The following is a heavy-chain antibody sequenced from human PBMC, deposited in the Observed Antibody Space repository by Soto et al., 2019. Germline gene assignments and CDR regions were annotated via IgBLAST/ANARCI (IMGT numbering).Heavy chain of an antibody. CDR3: AKGIKIHDFWSGYRGVNYYYYMDV. D-gene: IGHD3-3*01. Sequence: GGSLRLSCAASGFTFDDYAMHWVRQAPGKGLEWVSGISWNSGSIGYADSVKGRFTISRDNAKNSLYLQMNSLRAEDTALYYCAKGIKIHDFWSGYRGVNYYYYMDVWGKGTTVTVSS. J-gene: IGHJ6*03. V-gene: IGHV3-9*01. CDR2: ISWNSGSI. CDR1: GFTFDDYA.